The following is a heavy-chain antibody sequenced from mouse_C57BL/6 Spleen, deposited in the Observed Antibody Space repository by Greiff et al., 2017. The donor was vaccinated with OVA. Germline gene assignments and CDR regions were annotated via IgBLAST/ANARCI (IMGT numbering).Heavy chain of an antibody. CDR2: IDPETGGT. J-gene: IGHJ3*01. V-gene: IGHV1-15*01. D-gene: IGHD3-3*01. CDR1: GYTFTDYE. CDR3: TREGDVWFAY. Sequence: VQLQQSGAELVRPGASVTLSCKASGYTFTDYEMHWVKQTPVHGLEWIGAIDPETGGTAYNQKFKGKAILTADKSSSTAYMELRSLTSEDSAVYYGTREGDVWFAYWGQGTLVTVSA.